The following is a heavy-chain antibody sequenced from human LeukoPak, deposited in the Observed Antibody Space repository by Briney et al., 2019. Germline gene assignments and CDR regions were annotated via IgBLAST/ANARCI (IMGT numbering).Heavy chain of an antibody. Sequence: SVKVSCKASGGTFSSYAISWVRQAPGQGLEWMGGIIPTFGTANYAQKFQGRVTITADESTSTAYMELSSLRSEDTAVYYCARIRHGVWGSYRQDRRYFQHWRQGTLVTVSS. CDR3: ARIRHGVWGSYRQDRRYFQH. J-gene: IGHJ1*01. V-gene: IGHV1-69*13. D-gene: IGHD3-16*02. CDR1: GGTFSSYA. CDR2: IIPTFGTA.